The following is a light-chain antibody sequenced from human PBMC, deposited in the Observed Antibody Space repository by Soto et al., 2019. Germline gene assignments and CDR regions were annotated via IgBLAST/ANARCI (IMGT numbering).Light chain of an antibody. CDR1: QSVSSSY. Sequence: EIVLTQSPGTLSLSPGERATVSCRASQSVSSSYLAWYQQRPGQAPRLLIYGVSSRASGIPDRFSGSGSGTDFTLTIRRLEPEDFAVYYCQQYDNSPPMYTFGQGTKLEIK. J-gene: IGKJ2*01. V-gene: IGKV3-20*01. CDR2: GVS. CDR3: QQYDNSPPMYT.